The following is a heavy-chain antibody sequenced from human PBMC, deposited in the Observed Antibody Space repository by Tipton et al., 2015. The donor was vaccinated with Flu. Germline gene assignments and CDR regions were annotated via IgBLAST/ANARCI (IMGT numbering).Heavy chain of an antibody. CDR2: INPNSGGT. CDR3: ARWGYGSGSYQRYNWFDP. D-gene: IGHD3-10*01. J-gene: IGHJ5*02. CDR1: GYTFTGYY. Sequence: QVQLVQSGAEVKKPGASVKVSCKASGYTFTGYYMHWVRQAPGQGLEWMGWINPNSGGTNYAQKFQGRVTMTRDTSISTAYMELSRLRSDDTAVYYSARWGYGSGSYQRYNWFDPWGQGTVVTFSS. V-gene: IGHV1-2*02.